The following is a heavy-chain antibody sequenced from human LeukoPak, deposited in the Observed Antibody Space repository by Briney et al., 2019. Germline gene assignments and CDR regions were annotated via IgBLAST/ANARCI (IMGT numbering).Heavy chain of an antibody. Sequence: GGSLRLSCAASGFTFSSYAMNWVRQAPGQGLEWVSGISGSGGDTYYADSVKGRFTISRDNSKNTLYLQMNSLRAEDTAVYYCAREGLRYFDWLLYMSHDAFDIWGQGTMVTVSS. CDR3: AREGLRYFDWLLYMSHDAFDI. CDR1: GFTFSSYA. J-gene: IGHJ3*02. CDR2: ISGSGGDT. V-gene: IGHV3-23*01. D-gene: IGHD3-9*01.